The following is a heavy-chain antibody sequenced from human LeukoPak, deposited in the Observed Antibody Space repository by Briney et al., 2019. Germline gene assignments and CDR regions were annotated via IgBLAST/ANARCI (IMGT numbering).Heavy chain of an antibody. CDR1: GFTFSSYS. CDR2: ISSSSSYI. D-gene: IGHD6-6*01. J-gene: IGHJ4*02. Sequence: GGSLRLSCAASGFTFSSYSMNWVRQASGKGLEWVSSISSSSSYIYYADSVKGRFTISRDNAKNSLYLQMNSLRAEDTAVYYCARDRWGAARPVDYWGQGTLVTVSS. CDR3: ARDRWGAARPVDY. V-gene: IGHV3-21*01.